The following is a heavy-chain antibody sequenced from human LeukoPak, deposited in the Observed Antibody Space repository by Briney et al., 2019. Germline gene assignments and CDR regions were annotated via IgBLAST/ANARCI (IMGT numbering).Heavy chain of an antibody. D-gene: IGHD3-10*01. V-gene: IGHV3-30-3*01. Sequence: GGSLRLSCAASGFAFSSYAMHWVRQAPGKGLEWVAVISYDGSNKYYADSVKGRFTISRDNSKNTLYLQMNSLRAEDTAVYYCARDQSDYGSGGYYGSGFDYWGQGTLVTVSS. CDR3: ARDQSDYGSGGYYGSGFDY. J-gene: IGHJ4*02. CDR1: GFAFSSYA. CDR2: ISYDGSNK.